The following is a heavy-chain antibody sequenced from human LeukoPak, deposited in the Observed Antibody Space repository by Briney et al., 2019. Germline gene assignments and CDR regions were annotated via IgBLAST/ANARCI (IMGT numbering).Heavy chain of an antibody. Sequence: PGGSLRLSCAASGFIFSNDAMHWVRQAPGKGLEWVAFIWFDGSNKHYADSVKGRFTISRDNSEDTLYLQMNSLRAEDTAVYYCARDSSTYAGPPDYWGQGTLVTVSS. CDR3: ARDSSTYAGPPDY. V-gene: IGHV3-33*01. D-gene: IGHD2-2*01. J-gene: IGHJ4*02. CDR2: IWFDGSNK. CDR1: GFIFSNDA.